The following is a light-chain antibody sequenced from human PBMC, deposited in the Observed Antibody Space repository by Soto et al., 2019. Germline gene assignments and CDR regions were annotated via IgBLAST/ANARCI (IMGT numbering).Light chain of an antibody. CDR3: QSYDRGLSASV. V-gene: IGLV1-40*01. CDR1: SSNIGAGKY. J-gene: IGLJ3*02. Sequence: QSALTQPPSVSGAPGQRLTISCTGSSSNIGAGKYVHWYQQLPGRAPKLLIYGDTNRPSGVPDRFSASKSGTSASLAITGLQAEDEADYHCQSYDRGLSASVFGGGTKLTVL. CDR2: GDT.